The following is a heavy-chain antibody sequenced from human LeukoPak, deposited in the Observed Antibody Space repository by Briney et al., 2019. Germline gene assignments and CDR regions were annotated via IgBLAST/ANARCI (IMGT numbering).Heavy chain of an antibody. V-gene: IGHV3-15*01. Sequence: KTGGSLRLSCAASGFTFSNAYMSWVRQAPGKGLEWVGRIKSTAHGGTTEYAAPVKGRFTISRDDSRNTLFLQMNSLQTEDAALYYCATYSSSYYYFGYWGQGTLVTVPS. CDR2: IKSTAHGGTT. D-gene: IGHD6-13*01. CDR1: GFTFSNAY. CDR3: ATYSSSYYYFGY. J-gene: IGHJ4*02.